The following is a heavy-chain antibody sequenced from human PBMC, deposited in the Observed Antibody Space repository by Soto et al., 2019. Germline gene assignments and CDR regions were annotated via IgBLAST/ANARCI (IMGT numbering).Heavy chain of an antibody. CDR1: GGSISSSNW. J-gene: IGHJ6*02. CDR3: ARAKLTGAGYYYYGMDV. V-gene: IGHV4-4*02. Sequence: PSETLSLTCAVSGGSISSSNWWSWVRQPPGKGLEWIGEIYHSGSTNYNLSLKSRVTISVDKSKNQFSLKLSSVTAADTAVYYCARAKLTGAGYYYYGMDVWGQGTTVTVSS. CDR2: IYHSGST. D-gene: IGHD6-19*01.